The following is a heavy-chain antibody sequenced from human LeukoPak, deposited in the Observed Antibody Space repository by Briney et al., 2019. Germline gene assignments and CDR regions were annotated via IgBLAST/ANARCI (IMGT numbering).Heavy chain of an antibody. Sequence: PGGSLRLSCAASGFTFSSYSMNWVRQAPGKGLEWVSSISSSSSYIYYADSVKGRFTISRDNAKNSLYLQMNSLRAEDTAVYYCARELNGITIFGVVNHYYMDVWGKGTTVTVSS. CDR2: ISSSSSYI. D-gene: IGHD3-3*01. CDR1: GFTFSSYS. J-gene: IGHJ6*03. CDR3: ARELNGITIFGVVNHYYMDV. V-gene: IGHV3-21*01.